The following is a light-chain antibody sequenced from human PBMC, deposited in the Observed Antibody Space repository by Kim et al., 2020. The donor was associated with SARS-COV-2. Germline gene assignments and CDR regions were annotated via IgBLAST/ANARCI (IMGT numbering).Light chain of an antibody. Sequence: VSPGERAALSCRASQSVSSNLAWHQQKPGQAPRLLIDGASTRATGIPARFSGSGSGTEFTLTISSLQSADFAVYYCQQYNNWPLTFGGGTKVDIK. J-gene: IGKJ4*01. V-gene: IGKV3D-15*01. CDR2: GAS. CDR3: QQYNNWPLT. CDR1: QSVSSN.